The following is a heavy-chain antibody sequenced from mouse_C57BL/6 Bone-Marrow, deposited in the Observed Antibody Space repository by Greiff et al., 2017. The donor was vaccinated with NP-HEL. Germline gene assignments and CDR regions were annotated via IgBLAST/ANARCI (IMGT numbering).Heavy chain of an antibody. D-gene: IGHD1-1*01. CDR3: ARSGRYYGSFAY. V-gene: IGHV1-82*01. CDR1: GYAFSSSW. Sequence: VQVVESGPELVKPGASVKISCKASGYAFSSSWMNWVKQRPGKGLEWIGRIYPGGGDTNYNGKFKGKATLTADKSSSTAYMQLSSLTSEDSAVYFCARSGRYYGSFAYWGQGTLVTVSA. J-gene: IGHJ3*01. CDR2: IYPGGGDT.